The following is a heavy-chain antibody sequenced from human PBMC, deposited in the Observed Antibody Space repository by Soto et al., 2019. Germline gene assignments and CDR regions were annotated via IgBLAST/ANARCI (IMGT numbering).Heavy chain of an antibody. CDR1: GFTFDDYA. Sequence: EVQLVESGGGLVQPGRSLRLSCAASGFTFDDYAMHWVRQAPGKGLEWVSGISWNSGSIGYADSVKGRFTIPRDNAKNSLYLQMNSLRAEDTALYYCAKAVGSYGNFDYWGQGTLVTVSS. J-gene: IGHJ4*02. D-gene: IGHD5-18*01. CDR2: ISWNSGSI. V-gene: IGHV3-9*01. CDR3: AKAVGSYGNFDY.